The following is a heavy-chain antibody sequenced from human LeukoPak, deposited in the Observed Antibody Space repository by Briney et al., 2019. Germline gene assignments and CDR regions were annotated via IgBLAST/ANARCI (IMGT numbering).Heavy chain of an antibody. CDR3: ARDRVFAWSYYGGAFDI. Sequence: VASVKVSCKASGYTFTSYAMNWVRQAPGQGLEWMGWINTNTGNPTYAQGFTGRFVFSLDTSVSTAYLQISSLKAEDTAVYYCARDRVFAWSYYGGAFDIWGQGTMVTVSS. J-gene: IGHJ3*02. CDR1: GYTFTSYA. D-gene: IGHD3-10*01. V-gene: IGHV7-4-1*02. CDR2: INTNTGNP.